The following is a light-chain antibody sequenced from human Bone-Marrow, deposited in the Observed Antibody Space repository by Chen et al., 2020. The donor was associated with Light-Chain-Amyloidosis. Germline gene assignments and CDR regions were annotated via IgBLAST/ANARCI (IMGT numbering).Light chain of an antibody. J-gene: IGLJ3*02. CDR1: SGSIATNY. Sequence: NFMLTQPHSVSESPGKTVIISCTRSSGSIATNYVQWYQQRPGRSPTTVIYEDDQRPSGVPDRFSGTIDRSSNSASLTISGLKTEDEAHYCCQCYQGSSQGVFGGGTKLTV. CDR3: QCYQGSSQGV. CDR2: EDD. V-gene: IGLV6-57*01.